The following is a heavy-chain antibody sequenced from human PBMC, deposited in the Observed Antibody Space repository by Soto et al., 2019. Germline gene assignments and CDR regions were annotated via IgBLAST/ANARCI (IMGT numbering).Heavy chain of an antibody. CDR3: AKKSRYLARNFHWFDP. CDR1: GLTFSSYA. Sequence: GGSLRLSCAASGLTFSSYAVSWARQAPGKGLEWVSAISGSGGSTYYADSVKGRFTISRDNSKNTLYLQMNSLRAEDTAVYYCAKKSRYLARNFHWFDPWGQGTLVTVSS. J-gene: IGHJ5*02. D-gene: IGHD1-7*01. CDR2: ISGSGGST. V-gene: IGHV3-23*01.